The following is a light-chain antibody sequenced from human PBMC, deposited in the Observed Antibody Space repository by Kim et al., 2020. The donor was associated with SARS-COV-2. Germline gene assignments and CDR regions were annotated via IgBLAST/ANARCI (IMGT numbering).Light chain of an antibody. CDR1: QSISSNF. CDR3: QQYAASPYT. CDR2: GAS. J-gene: IGKJ2*01. Sequence: ENVLTQSPGTLSLTPGERATLSCRASQSISSNFLAWYQHKSGQAPRLLIYGASSRATGIPDRFSGSGSGTDFTLTINGLEPEDFAVFYCQQYAASPYTFGQGTKLEI. V-gene: IGKV3-20*01.